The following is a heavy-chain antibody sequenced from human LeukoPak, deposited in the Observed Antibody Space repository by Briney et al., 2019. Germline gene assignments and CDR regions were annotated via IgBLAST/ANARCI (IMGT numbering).Heavy chain of an antibody. V-gene: IGHV4-59*01. D-gene: IGHD6-19*01. CDR2: IYYTGNT. Sequence: LSETLSLTCTVSGGSISSYYWTWIRQPPGKGLEWIGYIYYTGNTNYNPSLKSRVIISVDTSKNQFSLKLSSVTAADTAVYYCARASYSSGWLPFDYWGQGTLVTVSS. J-gene: IGHJ4*02. CDR1: GGSISSYY. CDR3: ARASYSSGWLPFDY.